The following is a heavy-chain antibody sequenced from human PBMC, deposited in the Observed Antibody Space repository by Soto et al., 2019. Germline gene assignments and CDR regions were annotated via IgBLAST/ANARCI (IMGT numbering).Heavy chain of an antibody. CDR2: IYHSGST. V-gene: IGHV4-30-2*01. CDR3: ARPAKLTVATIEGYYFDY. D-gene: IGHD5-12*01. J-gene: IGHJ4*02. CDR1: GGSISSGGYS. Sequence: PSETLSLTCAVSGGSISSGGYSWIWIRQPPGKGLEWIGYIYHSGSTYYSPSLKSRVTISVDTSKNQISLKLSSVTAADTVVFYCARPAKLTVATIEGYYFDYWGQGTLVTVLL.